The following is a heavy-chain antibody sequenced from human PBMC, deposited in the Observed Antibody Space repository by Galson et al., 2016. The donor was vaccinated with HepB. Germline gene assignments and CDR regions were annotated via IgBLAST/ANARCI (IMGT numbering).Heavy chain of an antibody. Sequence: SETLSLTCTVSGGSMINHYWSRIRQPPGKGLEWIGDVYHSGSTRYNPSLKSRVTISVDTSKNQFSLKLGSVTAADTAVYFCARHEASNVAMRVDYWGQGTLGTVSS. J-gene: IGHJ4*02. CDR3: ARHEASNVAMRVDY. CDR1: GGSMINHY. D-gene: IGHD2-2*01. CDR2: VYHSGST. V-gene: IGHV4-59*08.